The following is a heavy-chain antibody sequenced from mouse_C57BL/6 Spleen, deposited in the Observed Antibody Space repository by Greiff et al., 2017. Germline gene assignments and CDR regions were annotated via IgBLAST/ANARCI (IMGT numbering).Heavy chain of an antibody. Sequence: DVMLVESGEGLVKPGGSLKLSCAASGFTFSSYAMSWVRQTPEKRLEWVAYISSGGDYIYYADTVKGRFTISRDNARNTLYLQMSSLKSEDTAMYYCTRDPDYYGSSPFAYWGQGTLVTVSA. J-gene: IGHJ3*01. D-gene: IGHD1-1*01. CDR3: TRDPDYYGSSPFAY. CDR1: GFTFSSYA. CDR2: ISSGGDYI. V-gene: IGHV5-9-1*02.